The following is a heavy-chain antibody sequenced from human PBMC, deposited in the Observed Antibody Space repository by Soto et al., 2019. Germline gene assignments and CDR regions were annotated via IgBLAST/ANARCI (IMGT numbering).Heavy chain of an antibody. CDR2: IWYDGSNK. CDR1: GFTFSSYG. J-gene: IGHJ6*02. V-gene: IGHV3-33*01. Sequence: GGSLRLSCAASGFTFSSYGMHWVRQAPGKGLEWVAVIWYDGSNKYYADSVKGRFTISRGNSKNTLYLQMNSLRAEDTAVYYCAREGSRAPPFVDDSSGYYPRGMDVWGQGTTVTVSS. D-gene: IGHD3-22*01. CDR3: AREGSRAPPFVDDSSGYYPRGMDV.